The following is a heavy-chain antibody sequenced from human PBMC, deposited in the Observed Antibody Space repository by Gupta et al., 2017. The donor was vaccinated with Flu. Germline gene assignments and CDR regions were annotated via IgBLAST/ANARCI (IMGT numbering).Heavy chain of an antibody. CDR1: GFTFNYYA. V-gene: IGHV3-23*01. CDR2: INGGGSTT. CDR3: AKAYYYDSTGYYAGPLDY. D-gene: IGHD3-22*01. Sequence: EVQVLESGGGLVQPGGSLRLSCAASGFTFNYYAMNWVRQTPGKGLEWVSVINGGGSTTYYADSVKGRFTISRDSSENTLYLQMNSLRAEDTAVYYCAKAYYYDSTGYYAGPLDYWGQGTLVTVSS. J-gene: IGHJ4*02.